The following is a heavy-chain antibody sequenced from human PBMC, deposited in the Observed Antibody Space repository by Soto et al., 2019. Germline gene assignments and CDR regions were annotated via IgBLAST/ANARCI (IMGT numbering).Heavy chain of an antibody. D-gene: IGHD2-2*01. Sequence: ASVKVSCKASGGTFSSYTISWVRQAPGQGLEWMGRIIPILGIANYAQKFQGRVTITADKSTSTAYMELSSLRSEDTAVYYCASYCSSTSCKLPLYYYYYYMDVWGKGTTVTVSS. V-gene: IGHV1-69*02. CDR3: ASYCSSTSCKLPLYYYYYYMDV. CDR1: GGTFSSYT. CDR2: IIPILGIA. J-gene: IGHJ6*03.